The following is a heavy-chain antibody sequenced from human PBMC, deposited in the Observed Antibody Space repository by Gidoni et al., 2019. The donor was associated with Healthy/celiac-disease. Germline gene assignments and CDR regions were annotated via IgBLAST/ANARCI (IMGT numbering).Heavy chain of an antibody. V-gene: IGHV1-69*01. Sequence: QVQLLQSGAEVKKPGSSVKVSCKASGGTFSSYAISWVRQAPGQGLEWMGGIIPIFGTANYAQKFQGRVTITADESTSTAYMELSSMRSEDTAVYYCARGGRNCGGDCYNDYWGQGTLVTVSS. CDR1: GGTFSSYA. CDR3: ARGGRNCGGDCYNDY. CDR2: IIPIFGTA. J-gene: IGHJ4*02. D-gene: IGHD2-21*02.